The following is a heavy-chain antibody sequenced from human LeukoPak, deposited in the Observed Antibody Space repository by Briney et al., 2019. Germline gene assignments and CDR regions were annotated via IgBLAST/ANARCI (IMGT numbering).Heavy chain of an antibody. D-gene: IGHD3-3*01. CDR3: ARASDPFYDFWSGYSEFDY. CDR1: GFTFSSYS. V-gene: IGHV3-21*01. J-gene: IGHJ4*02. Sequence: GGSLRLSCAASGFTFSSYSMNWVRQAPGKGLEWVSSISSSSSYIYYADLVKGRFTISRDNAKNSLYLQMNSLRAEDTAVYYCARASDPFYDFWSGYSEFDYWGQGTLVTVSS. CDR2: ISSSSSYI.